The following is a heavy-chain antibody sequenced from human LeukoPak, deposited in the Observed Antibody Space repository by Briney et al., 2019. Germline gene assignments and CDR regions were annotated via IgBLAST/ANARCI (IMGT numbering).Heavy chain of an antibody. V-gene: IGHV3-74*01. J-gene: IGHJ6*04. CDR1: GFAFSSYW. D-gene: IGHD5-12*01. CDR3: ARDRGGGYDSYYYYGMDV. CDR2: INSDGGSI. Sequence: GGSLRLSCAASGFAFSSYWMHWVRQAPGKGLVWVSRINSDGGSISHADSVKGRFTISRDNAKNTLYMQMNSLRAEDTAVYYCARDRGGGYDSYYYYGMDVWGKGTTVTVSS.